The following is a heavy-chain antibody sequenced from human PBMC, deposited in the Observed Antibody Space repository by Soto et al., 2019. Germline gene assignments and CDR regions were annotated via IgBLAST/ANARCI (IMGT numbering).Heavy chain of an antibody. D-gene: IGHD2-21*01. CDR2: VYPKNGDT. V-gene: IGHV1-2*02. CDR1: GYTFTDYH. CDR3: ARDVAPCGDHRFDL. Sequence: QVQVVQSGAEVKKAGASVKVSCKTSGYTFTDYHIHWVRQAPGQAPEWKGWVYPKNGDTVYAQRVHGRVTLTMDTSISTVYMELSWLRSVDTAMYYCARDVAPCGDHRFDLWGQGTMVTVSA. J-gene: IGHJ3*01.